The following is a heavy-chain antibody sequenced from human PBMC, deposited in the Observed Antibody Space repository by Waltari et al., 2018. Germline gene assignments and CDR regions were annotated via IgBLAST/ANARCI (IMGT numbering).Heavy chain of an antibody. CDR2: IKHGGGST. Sequence: QVQLVQSGAEVKKPGASVRLSCKASGYTFTSYYINWVRQAPGQGPAWMGVIKHGGGSTNYEQKFQGRVTMSRDTSTSTVYMELSSLRSEDTAVYYCARSRILTGYFPNEEFDNWGQGTLVTVSS. CDR3: ARSRILTGYFPNEEFDN. CDR1: GYTFTSYY. J-gene: IGHJ4*02. D-gene: IGHD3-9*01. V-gene: IGHV1-46*01.